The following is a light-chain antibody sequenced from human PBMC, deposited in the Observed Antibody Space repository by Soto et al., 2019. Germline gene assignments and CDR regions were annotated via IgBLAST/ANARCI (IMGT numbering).Light chain of an antibody. Sequence: QSALTQPASLSGSPGQSITISCTGTSSDVGRYYLVSWYQQQPGKAPKLIIYEGSKRPSGVSNRFSGSKSGNTASLTISGLQAEDEADYYCCSYAGGDTLVFGGGTSSPS. CDR3: CSYAGGDTLV. J-gene: IGLJ3*02. CDR1: SSDVGRYYL. V-gene: IGLV2-23*01. CDR2: EGS.